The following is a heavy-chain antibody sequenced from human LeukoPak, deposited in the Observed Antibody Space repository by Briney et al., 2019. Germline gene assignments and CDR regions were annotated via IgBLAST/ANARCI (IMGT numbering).Heavy chain of an antibody. V-gene: IGHV3-30*18. D-gene: IGHD4-17*01. Sequence: GGSLRLSCAASGFTFSSYGMHWVRQAPGKGLEWVAVISYDGSNKYYADSVKGRFTISRDNSKNTLYLQMNSLRAEDTAVYYCAKPFWSYGDYLGPESEDAFDIWGQGTMVTVSS. J-gene: IGHJ3*02. CDR2: ISYDGSNK. CDR1: GFTFSSYG. CDR3: AKPFWSYGDYLGPESEDAFDI.